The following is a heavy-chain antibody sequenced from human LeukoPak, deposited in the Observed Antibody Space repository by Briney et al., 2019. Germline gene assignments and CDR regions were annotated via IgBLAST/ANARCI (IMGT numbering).Heavy chain of an antibody. D-gene: IGHD3-10*01. CDR2: ISAYNGNT. CDR1: GYTFTSYG. J-gene: IGHJ4*02. Sequence: ASVKVSCKASGYTFTSYGISWVRQAPGQGLEWMGWISAYNGNTNYAQKLQGRVTMTADTSTDTAYMELSSLRSEDTVVYYCATEGKMVRGVYTDYWGQGTLVTVSS. V-gene: IGHV1-18*01. CDR3: ATEGKMVRGVYTDY.